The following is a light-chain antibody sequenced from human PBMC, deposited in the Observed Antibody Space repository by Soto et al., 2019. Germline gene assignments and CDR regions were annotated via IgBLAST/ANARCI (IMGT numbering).Light chain of an antibody. J-gene: IGLJ3*02. CDR2: DVS. V-gene: IGLV2-11*01. CDR3: CSYSVSYTLWV. Sequence: QSALTQPRSVSGSPGQSVAISCTGTSSDVGGYNFVSWYQQHPGKAPKLIIYDVSKRPSGVPDRFSGSKSGNTASLTLSGLQAEDEADYYCCSYSVSYTLWVFGGGTKLTVL. CDR1: SSDVGGYNF.